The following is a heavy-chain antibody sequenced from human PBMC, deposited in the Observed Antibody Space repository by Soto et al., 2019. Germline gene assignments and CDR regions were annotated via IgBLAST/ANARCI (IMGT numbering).Heavy chain of an antibody. CDR1: GYTLTSYY. V-gene: IGHV1-46*01. CDR3: ARDIYGSGSYPLGY. Sequence: QVQLVQSGAEVKKPGASVKVSCKASGYTLTSYYMHWVRQAPGQGLEWMGIINPGGGTTAYTQKFQGRVTMTRDTSTSTVYMELSSLRSEDTVVYYCARDIYGSGSYPLGYWGQGILVIVSS. CDR2: INPGGGTT. D-gene: IGHD3-10*01. J-gene: IGHJ4*02.